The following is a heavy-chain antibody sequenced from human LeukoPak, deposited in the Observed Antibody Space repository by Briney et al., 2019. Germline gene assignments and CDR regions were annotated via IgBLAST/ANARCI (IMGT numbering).Heavy chain of an antibody. Sequence: QTGGSLRLSCSASGFTFSTYWMSWVRQAPGKGLEWVANMKRDGSEIYYVDSVKGRFTISRDNAKNTLYLQMNSLRVEDTAVYYCARDLREWGQGTLVTVSS. CDR2: MKRDGSEI. D-gene: IGHD1-26*01. CDR3: ARDLRE. J-gene: IGHJ4*02. CDR1: GFTFSTYW. V-gene: IGHV3-7*01.